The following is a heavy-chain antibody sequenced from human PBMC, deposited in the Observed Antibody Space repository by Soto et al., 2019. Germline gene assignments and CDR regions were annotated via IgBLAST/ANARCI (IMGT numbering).Heavy chain of an antibody. V-gene: IGHV4-30-2*01. D-gene: IGHD3-16*01. CDR3: ARGSVIRGFDP. J-gene: IGHJ5*02. Sequence: SETLSLTCAVSGGSISSGGYSWSWIRQPPGKGLEWIGYIYHSGSTYYNPSLKSRVTISVDRSKNQFSLKLSSVTAADTAVYYCARGSVIRGFDPLGQGTLVTGSS. CDR2: IYHSGST. CDR1: GGSISSGGYS.